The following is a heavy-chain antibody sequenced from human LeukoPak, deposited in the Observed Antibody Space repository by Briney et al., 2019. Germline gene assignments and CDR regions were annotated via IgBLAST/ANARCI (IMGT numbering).Heavy chain of an antibody. CDR2: IYTSGST. Sequence: SETLSLTCTVSGGSISSYYWSWIRQPPGKGLEWIGYIYTSGSTNYNPSLKSRVTISVDTSKNQFSLKLSSVTAADTAVYYCARGRPKYCTNGVCHLDYWGQGTLVTVSS. CDR3: ARGRPKYCTNGVCHLDY. V-gene: IGHV4-4*09. D-gene: IGHD2-8*01. CDR1: GGSISSYY. J-gene: IGHJ4*02.